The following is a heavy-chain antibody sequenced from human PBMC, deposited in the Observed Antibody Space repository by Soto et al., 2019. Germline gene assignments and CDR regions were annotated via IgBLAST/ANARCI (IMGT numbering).Heavy chain of an antibody. CDR1: GFSFSTYA. D-gene: IGHD2-2*01. J-gene: IGHJ5*02. V-gene: IGHV3-23*01. Sequence: EVQLLESGGGLVQPGGSLRLSCAASGFSFSTYAMSWVRQAPGKGLEWVSGISAGGGNTYYADSVRGRFPISRDNSKNTVDLQISSLRAEDTALYYCAKHSEYQLLSWLDPWGLGTLVTVSS. CDR3: AKHSEYQLLSWLDP. CDR2: ISAGGGNT.